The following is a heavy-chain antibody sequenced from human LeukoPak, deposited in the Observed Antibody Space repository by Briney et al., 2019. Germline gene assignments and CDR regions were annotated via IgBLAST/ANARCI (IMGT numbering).Heavy chain of an antibody. CDR1: GFTFSSYA. CDR2: ISGSGGST. Sequence: GGSLRLSCAASGFTFSSYAMSWVRQAAGKGLEWVSAISGSGGSTYYADSVKGRFTISRDNSKNTLYLQMNSLRAEDTAVYYCAKEGYDILTGYPRLYFDYWGQGTLVTVSS. CDR3: AKEGYDILTGYPRLYFDY. V-gene: IGHV3-23*01. D-gene: IGHD3-9*01. J-gene: IGHJ4*02.